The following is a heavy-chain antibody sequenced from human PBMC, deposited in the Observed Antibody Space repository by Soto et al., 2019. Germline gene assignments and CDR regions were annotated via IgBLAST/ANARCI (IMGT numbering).Heavy chain of an antibody. CDR3: ARDHKHSSSWNDYYYYYGMDV. J-gene: IGHJ6*02. CDR1: GFTFSSYA. V-gene: IGHV3-30-3*01. D-gene: IGHD6-13*01. CDR2: ISYDGSNK. Sequence: GGSLRLSCAASGFTFSSYAMHWVRQAPGKGLEWVAVISYDGSNKYYADSVKGRFTISRDNSKNTLYLQMNSLRAEDTAVYYCARDHKHSSSWNDYYYYYGMDVWGQGTTVTVSS.